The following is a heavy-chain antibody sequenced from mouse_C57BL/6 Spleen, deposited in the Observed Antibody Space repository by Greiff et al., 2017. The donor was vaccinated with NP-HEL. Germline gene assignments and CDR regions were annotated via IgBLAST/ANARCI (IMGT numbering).Heavy chain of an antibody. CDR2: IHPNSGST. D-gene: IGHD1-1*01. J-gene: IGHJ1*03. CDR3: ARGGFYYYGSSSYVWYFDV. Sequence: VQLQQPGAELVKPGASVKLSCKASGYTFTSYWMHWVKQRPGQGLEWIGMIHPNSGSTNYNEKFKSKATLTVDKSSSTAYMQLSSLTSEDSAVYYCARGGFYYYGSSSYVWYFDVWGTGTTVTVSS. V-gene: IGHV1-64*01. CDR1: GYTFTSYW.